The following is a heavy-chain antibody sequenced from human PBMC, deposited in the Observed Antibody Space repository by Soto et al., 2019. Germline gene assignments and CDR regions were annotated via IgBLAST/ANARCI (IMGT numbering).Heavy chain of an antibody. J-gene: IGHJ4*02. V-gene: IGHV4-34*01. Sequence: SETLSLTCAVYGGSFSGYYWSWIRQPPGKGLEWIGEINHSGSTNYNPSLKSRVTISVDTSKNQFSLMLSSVTAADTAVYYCADMPSYWGQGTLVTVSS. CDR1: GGSFSGYY. CDR2: INHSGST. CDR3: ADMPSY. D-gene: IGHD2-2*01.